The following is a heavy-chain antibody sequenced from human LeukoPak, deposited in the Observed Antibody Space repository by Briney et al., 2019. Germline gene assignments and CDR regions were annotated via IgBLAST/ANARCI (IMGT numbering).Heavy chain of an antibody. Sequence: PSETLSLTCTVSGGSISSSSYYWGWIRQPPGKGLEWIGTFYYSGSTYYNPSLKSRVTISVDTSKNQFSLKLNSVTAADTAVYYCARRGGWYYYDYWGQGTLVTVSS. CDR3: ARRGGWYYYDY. CDR1: GGSISSSSYY. J-gene: IGHJ4*02. CDR2: FYYSGST. D-gene: IGHD6-19*01. V-gene: IGHV4-39*01.